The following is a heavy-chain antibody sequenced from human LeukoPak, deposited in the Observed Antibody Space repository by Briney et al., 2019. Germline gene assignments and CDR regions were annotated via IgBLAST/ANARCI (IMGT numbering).Heavy chain of an antibody. J-gene: IGHJ4*02. CDR2: INPNSGDT. Sequence: GWINPNSGDTNYAQKFQGRVTMTRDTSISTVFMELSRLRSDDTAVYYCARELGGSGSYLLRWGQGTLVTVSS. CDR3: ARELGGSGSYLLR. V-gene: IGHV1-2*02. D-gene: IGHD3-10*01.